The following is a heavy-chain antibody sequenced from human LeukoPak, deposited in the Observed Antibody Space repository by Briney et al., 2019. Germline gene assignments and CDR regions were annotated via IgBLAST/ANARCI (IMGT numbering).Heavy chain of an antibody. CDR1: GGSISSYY. Sequence: DPSETLSLTCTVSGGSISSYYWSWIRQPPGKGLEWIGYIYYSGSTNYNPSLKSRVTISVDTSKNQFSLKLSSVTAADTAVYYCASSFRIHRGFDYWGQGTLVTVSS. CDR3: ASSFRIHRGFDY. J-gene: IGHJ4*02. D-gene: IGHD2/OR15-2a*01. CDR2: IYYSGST. V-gene: IGHV4-59*08.